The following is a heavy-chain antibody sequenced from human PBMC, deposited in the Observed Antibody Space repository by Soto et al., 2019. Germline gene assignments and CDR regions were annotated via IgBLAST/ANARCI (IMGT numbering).Heavy chain of an antibody. D-gene: IGHD1-26*01. CDR1: GFTFSSYA. Sequence: PGGSLRLSCAASGFTFSSYAMSWVRQAPGKGLEWVSAISGSGGSTYYADSVKGRFTISRDNSKNTLYLQMNSLRAEDTAVYYCAKDLESGTRAAEYFQHWGQGTLVTVSS. J-gene: IGHJ1*01. V-gene: IGHV3-23*01. CDR3: AKDLESGTRAAEYFQH. CDR2: ISGSGGST.